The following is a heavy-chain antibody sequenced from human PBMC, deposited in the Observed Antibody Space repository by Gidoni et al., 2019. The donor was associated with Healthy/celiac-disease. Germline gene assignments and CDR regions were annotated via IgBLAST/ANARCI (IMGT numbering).Heavy chain of an antibody. J-gene: IGHJ5*02. CDR2: IYYSGST. CDR3: ARLHHRLQWWFDP. D-gene: IGHD4-4*01. CDR1: GSISSYY. V-gene: IGHV4-59*08. Sequence: GSISSYYWSWIRQPPGKGLEWIGYIYYSGSTNYSPSLKSRVTISVDTSKNQFSLKLNSVTAADTAVYYCARLHHRLQWWFDPWGQGTLVTVSS.